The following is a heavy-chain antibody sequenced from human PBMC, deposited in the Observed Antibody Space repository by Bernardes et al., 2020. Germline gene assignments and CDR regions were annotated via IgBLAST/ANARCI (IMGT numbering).Heavy chain of an antibody. J-gene: IGHJ4*02. Sequence: ASVKVSCKASGYTFTSYDINWVRQATGQGLEWMGWMNPNSGNTGYAQKFQGRVTMTRNTSISTAYMELSSLRSEDTAVYYCARTGQQLDPFEYWGQGTLVTVSS. CDR2: MNPNSGNT. D-gene: IGHD6-13*01. CDR3: ARTGQQLDPFEY. V-gene: IGHV1-8*01. CDR1: GYTFTSYD.